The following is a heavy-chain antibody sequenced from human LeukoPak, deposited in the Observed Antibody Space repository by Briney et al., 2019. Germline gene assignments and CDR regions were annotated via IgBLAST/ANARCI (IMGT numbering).Heavy chain of an antibody. CDR3: ARDYYDSSGYYQNFDY. V-gene: IGHV3-20*04. CDR1: GFTFDDYG. J-gene: IGHJ4*02. Sequence: SGGSLRLSCAASGFTFDDYGMSWVRQAPGKGLEWVSGINWNGGSTGYADSVKGRFTISRDNAKNSLYLQMNSLRAEDTALYYCARDYYDSSGYYQNFDYWGQGTLVTVSS. D-gene: IGHD3-22*01. CDR2: INWNGGST.